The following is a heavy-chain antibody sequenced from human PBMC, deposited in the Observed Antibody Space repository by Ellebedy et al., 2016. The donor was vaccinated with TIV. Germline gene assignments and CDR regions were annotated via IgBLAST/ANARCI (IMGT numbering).Heavy chain of an antibody. D-gene: IGHD1-26*01. CDR1: GFTFSIYH. CDR3: ARDSGPSGSPYAFDV. Sequence: PGGSLRLSCAASGFTFSIYHMNWVRQAPGKGLEWVSSISTTSNYIYDADSVRGRFTISRDNAKRSLFLQMNSLRAEDTAVYYCARDSGPSGSPYAFDVWGQGTLVTVSS. CDR2: ISTTSNYI. V-gene: IGHV3-21*01. J-gene: IGHJ3*01.